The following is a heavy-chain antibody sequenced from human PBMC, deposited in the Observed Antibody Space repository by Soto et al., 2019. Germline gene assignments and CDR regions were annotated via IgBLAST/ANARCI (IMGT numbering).Heavy chain of an antibody. D-gene: IGHD1-26*01. CDR2: ISSSSSYI. CDR3: ARDLPDEIVGATDGMDV. Sequence: GSLRLSCAASGFTFSSYSMNWVRQAPGKGLEWVSSISSSSSYIYYADSVKGRFTISRDNAKNSLYLQMNSLRAEDTAVYYCARDLPDEIVGATDGMDVWGQGTTVTVSS. V-gene: IGHV3-21*01. CDR1: GFTFSSYS. J-gene: IGHJ6*02.